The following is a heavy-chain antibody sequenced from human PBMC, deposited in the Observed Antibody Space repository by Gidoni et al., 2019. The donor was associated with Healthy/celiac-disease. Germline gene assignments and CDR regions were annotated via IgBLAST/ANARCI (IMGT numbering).Heavy chain of an antibody. V-gene: IGHV2-5*02. CDR1: GFSLSTSGVG. CDR3: AHRYGGSYWSSLYYFDY. J-gene: IGHJ4*02. D-gene: IGHD1-26*01. Sequence: QITLKESVPTLVKPTQTRTLTCTFSGFSLSTSGVGVGWIRQPPGKALEWLALIYWDDDKRYSPSLKSRLTITKDTSKNQVVLTMTNMDPVDTATYYCAHRYGGSYWSSLYYFDYWGQGTLVTVSS. CDR2: IYWDDDK.